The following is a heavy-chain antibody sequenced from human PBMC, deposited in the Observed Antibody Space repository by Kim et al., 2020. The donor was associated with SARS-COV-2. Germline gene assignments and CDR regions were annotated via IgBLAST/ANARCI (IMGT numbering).Heavy chain of an antibody. CDR3: ARGSWGGWYPGGVIDY. J-gene: IGHJ4*02. CDR1: GYSFSTYW. CDR2: IYPTDSDT. D-gene: IGHD6-19*01. Sequence: GESLKISCTCSGYSFSTYWIGWVRQMPGKGLEWMGVIYPTDSDTRYSPSFQGQVAISADKSISTAYLQWSSLKASDIAIYYCARGSWGGWYPGGVIDYWGRGTLVTVSS. V-gene: IGHV5-51*01.